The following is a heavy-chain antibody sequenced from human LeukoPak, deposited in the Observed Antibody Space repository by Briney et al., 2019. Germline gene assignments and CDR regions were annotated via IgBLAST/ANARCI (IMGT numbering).Heavy chain of an antibody. J-gene: IGHJ4*02. CDR3: ATLGDSSGYYLRDY. CDR1: GYTFRDYF. V-gene: IGHV1-2*02. D-gene: IGHD3-22*01. Sequence: ASVKVSCKSSGYTFRDYFLHWVRQAPGQGLEWMGWINPNSGGTKYAQKFQGRVTMTRDTSINTAYMELSRLRSDDTAVYYCATLGDSSGYYLRDYWGQGTLVTVSS. CDR2: INPNSGGT.